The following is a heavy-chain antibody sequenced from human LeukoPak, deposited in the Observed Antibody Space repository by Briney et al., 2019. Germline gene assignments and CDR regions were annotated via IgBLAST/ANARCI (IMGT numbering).Heavy chain of an antibody. D-gene: IGHD2-2*01. V-gene: IGHV3-21*01. J-gene: IGHJ4*02. Sequence: GGSLRLSCAASGFTFSSYSMSWVRQAPGKGLEWVSSIHTNSSYIYYADSVKGRFTISRDNSKNTLYLQMNSLRAEDTAVYYCASREGCSSTSCSYYFDYWGQGTLVTVSS. CDR3: ASREGCSSTSCSYYFDY. CDR1: GFTFSSYS. CDR2: IHTNSSYI.